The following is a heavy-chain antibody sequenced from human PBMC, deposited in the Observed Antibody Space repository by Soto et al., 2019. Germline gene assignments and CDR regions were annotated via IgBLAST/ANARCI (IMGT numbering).Heavy chain of an antibody. D-gene: IGHD3-10*01. Sequence: GGSLRLSCAASGFTFSTYTMNWVRQAPGKGLEWVSSISSSGTYIYYADSVRGRFTISRDNAMNSLFLQMNSLRAEDTAVYYCARDAITMVRGVIPPFDYWRQGTLVTVSS. CDR3: ARDAITMVRGVIPPFDY. V-gene: IGHV3-21*01. CDR1: GFTFSTYT. CDR2: ISSSGTYI. J-gene: IGHJ4*02.